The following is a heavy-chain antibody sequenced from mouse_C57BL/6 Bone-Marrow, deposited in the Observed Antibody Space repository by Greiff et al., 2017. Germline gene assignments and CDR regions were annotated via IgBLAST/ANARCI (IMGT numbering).Heavy chain of an antibody. CDR3: ARITTVVATGGYFDY. J-gene: IGHJ2*01. CDR2: ILPGSGST. D-gene: IGHD1-1*01. V-gene: IGHV1-9*01. Sequence: VKLMESGAELMKPGASVKLSCKATGYTFTGYWIEWVKQRPGHGLEWIGEILPGSGSTNYNEKFKGKATFTADTSSNTAYMQLSSLTTEDSAIYYCARITTVVATGGYFDYWGQGTTLTVSS. CDR1: GYTFTGYW.